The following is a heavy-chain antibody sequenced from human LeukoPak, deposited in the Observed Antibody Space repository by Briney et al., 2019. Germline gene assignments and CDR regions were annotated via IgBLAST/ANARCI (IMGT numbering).Heavy chain of an antibody. CDR2: INPNTGDT. CDR3: ACDALFTGYDCPYCFDY. D-gene: IGHD3-16*01. V-gene: IGHV1-2*02. J-gene: IGHJ4*02. Sequence: GASVKVSCKASRYTFTSSYILWGRQAPGQGLEWMGWINPNTGDTNYAQTFQGRVSMTRDPSITTAYMELSRLRSDDTASYYCACDALFTGYDCPYCFDYWGQGTLVTVSS. CDR1: RYTFTSSY.